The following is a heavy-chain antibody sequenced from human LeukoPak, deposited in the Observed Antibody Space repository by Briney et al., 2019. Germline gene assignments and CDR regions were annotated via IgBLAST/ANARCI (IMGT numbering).Heavy chain of an antibody. CDR3: GRNAWHSLDY. Sequence: SGTLSLTCGVYGGSLSGYYWSWIRQPPGKGLEWIGEINHSGSTNYNPSLKSRVTISADTSKNQFSLKLSYVTAADTAVYYCGRNAWHSLDYWGQGALVTVSS. CDR2: INHSGST. J-gene: IGHJ4*02. D-gene: IGHD2-2*01. V-gene: IGHV4-34*01. CDR1: GGSLSGYY.